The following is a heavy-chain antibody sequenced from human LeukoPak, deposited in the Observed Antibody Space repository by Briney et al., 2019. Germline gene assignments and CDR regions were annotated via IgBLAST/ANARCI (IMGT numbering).Heavy chain of an antibody. CDR2: ISSSSSYI. J-gene: IGHJ4*02. Sequence: GGSLRLSCAASGFTFSSYSMNWVRQAPGKGLEWVSSISSSSSYIYYADSVKGRFTISRDNAKNSLYLQMNSLRAEDTAIYYCAKERKLLPFDCWGQGTLVTVSS. V-gene: IGHV3-21*01. CDR1: GFTFSSYS. CDR3: AKERKLLPFDC. D-gene: IGHD4-23*01.